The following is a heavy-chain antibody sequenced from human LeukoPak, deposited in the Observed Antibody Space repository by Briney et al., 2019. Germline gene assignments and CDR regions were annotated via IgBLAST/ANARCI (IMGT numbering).Heavy chain of an antibody. CDR2: IYYSGST. V-gene: IGHV4-59*01. CDR3: ARVSYSSSWYYHYMDV. J-gene: IGHJ6*03. Sequence: SETLSLTCTVSGGSISSYYWSWIRQPPGKGLEWIGYIYYSGSTNYNPSLKSRVTISVDTSKNQFSLKLSSVTAADTAVYYCARVSYSSSWYYHYMDVWGKGTTVTVSS. CDR1: GGSISSYY. D-gene: IGHD6-13*01.